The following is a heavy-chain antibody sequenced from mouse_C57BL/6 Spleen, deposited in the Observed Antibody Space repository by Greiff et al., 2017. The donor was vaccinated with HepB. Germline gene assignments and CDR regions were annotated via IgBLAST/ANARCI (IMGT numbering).Heavy chain of an antibody. CDR2: IHPNSGST. CDR1: GYTFTSYW. V-gene: IGHV1-64*01. J-gene: IGHJ1*03. Sequence: VQLQQSGAELVKPGASVKLSCKASGYTFTSYWMHWVKQRPGQGLKWIGMIHPNSGSTNYNEKFKSKATLTVDKSSSTAYMQLSSLTSEDSAVYYCARSDGSSLGVWGTGTTVTVSS. D-gene: IGHD1-1*01. CDR3: ARSDGSSLGV.